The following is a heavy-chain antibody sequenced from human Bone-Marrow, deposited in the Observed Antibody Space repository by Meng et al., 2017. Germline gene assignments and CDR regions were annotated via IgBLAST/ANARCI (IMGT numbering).Heavy chain of an antibody. CDR2: IYYTENT. D-gene: IGHD2-15*01. V-gene: IGHV4-31*01. J-gene: IGHJ5*02. Sequence: VPPTASGAGLVKPAQRLSLTCSVSGGSINSAGYYWSWIRQHPGKGLEWIGYIYYTENTYYNPSLKSPMTISLDKSKNQSSLKLNSVTVADTAVYYCARGRASCSSGGCSLGWFDPWGQGTLVTVSS. CDR3: ARGRASCSSGGCSLGWFDP. CDR1: GGSINSAGYY.